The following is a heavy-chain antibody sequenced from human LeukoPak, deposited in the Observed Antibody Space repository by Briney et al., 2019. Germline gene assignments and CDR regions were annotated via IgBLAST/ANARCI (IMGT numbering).Heavy chain of an antibody. V-gene: IGHV3-23*01. J-gene: IGHJ5*02. CDR1: GFTLNTYG. Sequence: GGSLRLSCAASGFTLNTYGTAWVRQAPGKGLEWVSSISSSGGSTSYADSVKGRFTISRDNQQNTLYLQMNSLRAEDTAVYYCANGSPHGYNWFDPWGQGTLVTVSS. CDR3: ANGSPHGYNWFDP. CDR2: ISSSGGST. D-gene: IGHD2-2*03.